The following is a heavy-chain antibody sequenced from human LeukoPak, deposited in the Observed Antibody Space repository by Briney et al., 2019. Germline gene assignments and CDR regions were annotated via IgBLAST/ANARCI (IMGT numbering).Heavy chain of an antibody. CDR3: ARGSPVVAATSHFYYYYGMDV. J-gene: IGHJ6*02. CDR2: ISYDGSNK. D-gene: IGHD2-15*01. CDR1: GFTFSSYA. Sequence: PGRSLRLSCAASGFTFSSYAMHWVRQAPGKGLEWVAVISYDGSNKYYADSVKGRFTISRDNSKNTLYLQMNSLRAEDTAVYYCARGSPVVAATSHFYYYYGMDVWGQGTTVTVSS. V-gene: IGHV3-30*04.